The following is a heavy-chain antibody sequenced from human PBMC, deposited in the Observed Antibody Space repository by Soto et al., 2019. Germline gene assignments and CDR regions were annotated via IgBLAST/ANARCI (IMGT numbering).Heavy chain of an antibody. J-gene: IGHJ4*02. CDR1: GFTFSSYA. V-gene: IGHV3-23*01. CDR3: AKSFLQGVIITPFDY. Sequence: GGSLRLSCAASGFTFSSYAMSWVHQAPGKGLEWVSAISGSGGSTYYADSVKGRFTISRDNSKNTLYLQMNSLRAEYTAVYYCAKSFLQGVIITPFDYWGQGTLVTVSS. CDR2: ISGSGGST. D-gene: IGHD3-10*01.